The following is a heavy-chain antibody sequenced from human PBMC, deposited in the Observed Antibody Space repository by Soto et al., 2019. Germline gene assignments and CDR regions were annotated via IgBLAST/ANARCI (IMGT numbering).Heavy chain of an antibody. J-gene: IGHJ4*01. CDR3: AKEIAVAGEFDY. CDR1: GFPFSRYF. Sequence: GGSLILSWVSSGFPFSRYFIHLVRPAPGKGLDWVAVISSDGRTQYYANSVKGRFTISRDNSRNTLFLQMDSLRPEDTAVYYCAKEIAVAGEFDYWGHGTLVTFS. D-gene: IGHD6-19*01. V-gene: IGHV3-30*18. CDR2: ISSDGRTQ.